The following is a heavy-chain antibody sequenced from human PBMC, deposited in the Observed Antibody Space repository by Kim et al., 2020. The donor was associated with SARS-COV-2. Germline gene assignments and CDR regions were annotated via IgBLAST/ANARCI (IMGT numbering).Heavy chain of an antibody. D-gene: IGHD6-13*01. CDR1: GFTFSSYS. V-gene: IGHV3-21*01. CDR3: ARDGGIAAAPPRWVWYFDL. Sequence: GGSLRLSCAASGFTFSSYSMNWVRQAPGKGLEWVSSISSSSSYIYYADSVKGRFTISRDNAKNSLYLQMNSLRAEDTAVYYCARDGGIAAAPPRWVWYFDLWGRGTLVTVSS. J-gene: IGHJ2*01. CDR2: ISSSSSYI.